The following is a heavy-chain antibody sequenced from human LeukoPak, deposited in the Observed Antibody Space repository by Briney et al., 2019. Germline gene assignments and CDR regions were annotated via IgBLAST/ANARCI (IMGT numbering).Heavy chain of an antibody. CDR2: ISAYNGNT. J-gene: IGHJ3*02. CDR1: GYTFTSYG. CDR3: ARSHRELNDSSGYYTDAFDI. V-gene: IGHV1-18*01. D-gene: IGHD3-22*01. Sequence: GASVKVSCKASGYTFTSYGISWVRQAPGQGLEWMGWISAYNGNTNYAQKLQGRVTMTTDTSTSTAYMELRSLRSDDTAVYYCARSHRELNDSSGYYTDAFDIWGQGTMVTVSS.